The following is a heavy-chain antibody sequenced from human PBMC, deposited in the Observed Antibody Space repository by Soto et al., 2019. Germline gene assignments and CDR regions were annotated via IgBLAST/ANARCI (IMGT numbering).Heavy chain of an antibody. Sequence: GGSLRLSCAASGFTFDDYDMHWVRQAPGKGLEWVSGITWNGGSIGYADSVKGRFTISRDNAKNSLYLQMNSLRTEDTALYYCAKDLAGTRDSWGRGTLVTVSS. J-gene: IGHJ4*02. CDR3: AKDLAGTRDS. D-gene: IGHD1-7*01. V-gene: IGHV3-9*01. CDR1: GFTFDDYD. CDR2: ITWNGGSI.